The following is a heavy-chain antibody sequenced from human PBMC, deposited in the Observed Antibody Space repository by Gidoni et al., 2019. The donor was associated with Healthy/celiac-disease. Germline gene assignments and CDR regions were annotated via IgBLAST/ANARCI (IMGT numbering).Heavy chain of an antibody. CDR3: ARDNGGYCSSTSCVEMGV. V-gene: IGHV4-61*02. J-gene: IGHJ6*02. D-gene: IGHD2-2*01. CDR2: IYNSGRT. Sequence: QVQRQESGPGLVKPSQPLYLTCTVSGGSISSGSYYGSWIRTPAGQGLEWIGRIYNSGRTNYNPCLKSPVTISVDLSKNQFSLKLSSVTAADTAVYYCARDNGGYCSSTSCVEMGVWGQGTTVTVSS. CDR1: GGSISSGSYY.